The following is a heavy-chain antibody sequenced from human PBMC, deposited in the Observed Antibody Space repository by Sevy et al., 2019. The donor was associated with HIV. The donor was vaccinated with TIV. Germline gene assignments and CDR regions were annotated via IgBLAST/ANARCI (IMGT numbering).Heavy chain of an antibody. J-gene: IGHJ4*02. V-gene: IGHV3-33*06. D-gene: IGHD1-20*01. CDR1: GFTFSSYG. Sequence: GGSLRLSCAASGFTFSSYGMHWVRQAPGKGLEWVAVIWYDGSNKYYADSVKGRFTISRDNSKNTLYLQMNSLRAEDTAVYYCAKGLYKDYYFDYWGQGTLVTVSS. CDR3: AKGLYKDYYFDY. CDR2: IWYDGSNK.